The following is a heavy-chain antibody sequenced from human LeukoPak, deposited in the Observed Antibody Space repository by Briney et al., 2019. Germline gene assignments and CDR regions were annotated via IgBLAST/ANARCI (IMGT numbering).Heavy chain of an antibody. Sequence: GGSLRLSCAASGFTFSNYVMHWVRQAPGKGLEWVTVISYDGSTKNDADSVKGRFTMSRDNSKNTLYLQMNSLIDEDMAVYFCAKTVSGSHSYQGGDYWGQGTLVTVST. CDR1: GFTFSNYV. CDR3: AKTVSGSHSYQGGDY. D-gene: IGHD3-16*02. J-gene: IGHJ4*02. CDR2: ISYDGSTK. V-gene: IGHV3-30*04.